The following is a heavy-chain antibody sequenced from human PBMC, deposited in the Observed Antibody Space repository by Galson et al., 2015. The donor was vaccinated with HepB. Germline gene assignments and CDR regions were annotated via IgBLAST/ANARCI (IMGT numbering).Heavy chain of an antibody. CDR1: GGTFSSYA. CDR2: IIPILGIA. J-gene: IGHJ1*01. Sequence: SCKASGGTFSSYAISWVRQAPGQGLEWMGRIIPILGIANYAQKFQGRVTITADKSTSTAYMELSSLRSEDTAVYYCASDPYYDSSGYYSAAEYFQHWGQGTLVTVSS. CDR3: ASDPYYDSSGYYSAAEYFQH. D-gene: IGHD3-22*01. V-gene: IGHV1-69*04.